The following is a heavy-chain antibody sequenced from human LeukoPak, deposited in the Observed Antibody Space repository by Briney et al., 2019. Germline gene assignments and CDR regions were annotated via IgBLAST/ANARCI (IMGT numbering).Heavy chain of an antibody. J-gene: IGHJ4*02. CDR2: MNPNSGNT. CDR1: GYTFTSYD. Sequence: GASVKVSCKASGYTFTSYDINWVRQATGQRLEWMGWMNPNSGNTGYAQKFQGRVTMTRNTSISTAYMELSSLRSEDTAVYYCARSPTPYYDSSGSDYWGQGTLVTVSS. CDR3: ARSPTPYYDSSGSDY. V-gene: IGHV1-8*01. D-gene: IGHD3-22*01.